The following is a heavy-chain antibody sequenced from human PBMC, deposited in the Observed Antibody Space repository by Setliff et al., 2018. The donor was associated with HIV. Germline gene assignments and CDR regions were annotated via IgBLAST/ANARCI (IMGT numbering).Heavy chain of an antibody. D-gene: IGHD6-13*01. J-gene: IGHJ4*02. V-gene: IGHV3-7*01. CDR2: VKQDGTET. CDR3: ATQTGFYNSHWYDY. Sequence: GSLRLSCAASGFRFRSYWMGWVRQAPGKGLESVANVKQDGTETLYVDSVKGRFTISRDNAKNSLYLQLNSMRAEDTGVYYCATQTGFYNSHWYDYWGQGTMVTVSS. CDR1: GFRFRSYW.